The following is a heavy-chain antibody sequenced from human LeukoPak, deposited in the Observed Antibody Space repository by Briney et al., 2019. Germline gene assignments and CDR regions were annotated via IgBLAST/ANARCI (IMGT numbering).Heavy chain of an antibody. CDR2: IYTSAST. V-gene: IGHV4-61*02. CDR3: ASTRYYHDSTGYYPVPFFDY. D-gene: IGHD3-22*01. CDR1: GGSISSGSYY. J-gene: IGHJ4*02. Sequence: SETLSLTCTVSGGSISSGSYYWSWIRQPAGKGLEWIGRIYTSASTDYNPSLKSRVTISVDTSKNQFSLKLNSVTAADTAVYYCASTRYYHDSTGYYPVPFFDYWGQGALVTVSS.